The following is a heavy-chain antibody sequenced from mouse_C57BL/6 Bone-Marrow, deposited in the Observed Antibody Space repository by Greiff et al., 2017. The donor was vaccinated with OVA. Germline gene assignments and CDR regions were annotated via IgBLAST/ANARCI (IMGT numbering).Heavy chain of an antibody. J-gene: IGHJ2*01. CDR1: GYTFTDYY. CDR2: INPYNGGT. V-gene: IGHV1-19*01. Sequence: EVQLQQSGPVLVKPGASVKMSCKASGYTFTDYYMNWVKQSHGKSLEWIGVINPYNGGTSYNQKFKGKATLTVDKSPSTAYMELNSLTSEDSAVYYCARSLYYFDYWGQGTTLTVSS. D-gene: IGHD6-1*01. CDR3: ARSLYYFDY.